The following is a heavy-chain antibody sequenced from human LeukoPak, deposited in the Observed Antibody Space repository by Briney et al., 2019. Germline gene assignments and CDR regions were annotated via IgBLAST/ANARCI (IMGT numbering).Heavy chain of an antibody. CDR1: GFTFSNYA. J-gene: IGHJ4*02. Sequence: GGSLRLSCAASGFTFSNYAMSWVRQAPGKGLEWVSAISGSGGSTYYADSVKGRFTISRDNSKNTLYLQMNSLRAEDTAVYYCARERGSYDSSGYYLDYWGQGTLVTVSS. V-gene: IGHV3-23*01. CDR2: ISGSGGST. D-gene: IGHD3-22*01. CDR3: ARERGSYDSSGYYLDY.